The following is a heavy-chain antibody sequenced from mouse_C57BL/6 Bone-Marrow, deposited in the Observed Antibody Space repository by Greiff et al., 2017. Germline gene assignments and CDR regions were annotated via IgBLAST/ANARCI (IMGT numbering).Heavy chain of an antibody. CDR3: ESTSHDDAMGY. J-gene: IGHJ4*01. CDR1: GFTFSSYA. Sequence: EVKLVESGGGLVKPGGSLKLSCAASGFTFSSYAMSWVRQTPDKRLEWVATISDGGSYTYYPDNVKGRFTISRDNAKNNLYLQMSHLKSEDTAMYDCESTSHDDAMGYWGQGTSVTVSS. CDR2: ISDGGSYT. V-gene: IGHV5-4*03. D-gene: IGHD6-1*01.